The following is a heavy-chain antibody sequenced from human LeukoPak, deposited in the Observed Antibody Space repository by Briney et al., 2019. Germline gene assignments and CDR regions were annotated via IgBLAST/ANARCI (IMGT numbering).Heavy chain of an antibody. CDR2: IYSGGDP. J-gene: IGHJ5*01. CDR3: ARDRTGHRWFDS. CDR1: GFTFSRYS. V-gene: IGHV3-53*01. D-gene: IGHD2-8*02. Sequence: SGGSLRLSSAASGFTFSRYSMNWVRQAPGKGLEWVSVIYSGGDPYYGDSVKGRFTISRDNSKNTLYLQMNSLRAEDTAVYYCARDRTGHRWFDSWGQGTLVTVSS.